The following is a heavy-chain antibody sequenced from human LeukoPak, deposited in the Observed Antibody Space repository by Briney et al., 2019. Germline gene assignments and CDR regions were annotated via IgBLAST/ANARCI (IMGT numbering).Heavy chain of an antibody. Sequence: PGGSLRLSCAASGFTFSSYWMSWVRQAPGKGLEWVANIKQDGSEKYYVDSVKGRFTISRDNAKNSLYLQMNSLRAEDTAVYYCARIRFGELPRFIYYYYMDVWGKGTTVTVSS. J-gene: IGHJ6*03. CDR1: GFTFSSYW. V-gene: IGHV3-7*01. CDR3: ARIRFGELPRFIYYYYMDV. D-gene: IGHD3-10*01. CDR2: IKQDGSEK.